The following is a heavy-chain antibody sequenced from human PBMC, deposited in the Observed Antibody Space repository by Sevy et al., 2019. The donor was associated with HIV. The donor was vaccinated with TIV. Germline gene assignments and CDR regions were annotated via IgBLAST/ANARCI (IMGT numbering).Heavy chain of an antibody. CDR3: VRDTEEGSSVFDY. CDR2: IKQDGYGT. J-gene: IGHJ4*02. D-gene: IGHD4-17*01. CDR1: GFYFRNSW. V-gene: IGHV3-7*03. Sequence: GGSLRLSCATFGFYFRNSWMAWVRQTPGKGLEFLADIKQDGYGTYYVDSVKGRFTISRDKAKNSLILQMISLRAEDTAMYFCVRDTEEGSSVFDYWGQGTPVTVSS.